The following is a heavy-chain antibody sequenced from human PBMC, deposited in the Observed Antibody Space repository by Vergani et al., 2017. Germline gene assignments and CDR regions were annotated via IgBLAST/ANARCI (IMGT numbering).Heavy chain of an antibody. CDR2: ISGSGGST. CDR1: GFTFSSYA. Sequence: EVQLLESGGGLVQPGGSLRLSCAASGFTFSSYAMSWVRQAPGKGLEWVSAISGSGGSTYYADSVKGRFTISRDNSKNTLYLQMNSLRAEDTAVYYCAKATRGWLLSRLCYYYYYMDVWGKGTTVTVSS. J-gene: IGHJ6*03. CDR3: AKATRGWLLSRLCYYYYYMDV. D-gene: IGHD3-3*01. V-gene: IGHV3-23*01.